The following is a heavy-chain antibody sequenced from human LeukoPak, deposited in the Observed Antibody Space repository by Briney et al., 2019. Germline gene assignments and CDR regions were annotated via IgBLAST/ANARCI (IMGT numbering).Heavy chain of an antibody. CDR1: GGSISSSNW. Sequence: PSETLSLTCAVSGGSISSSNWWSWVRQPPGKGLEWIGEINHSGSTNYNPSLKSRVTISVDTSKNQFSLKLSSVTAADTAVYYCASYRPVTMVRGVMRDYGMDVWGQGTTVTVSS. D-gene: IGHD3-10*01. CDR3: ASYRPVTMVRGVMRDYGMDV. V-gene: IGHV4-4*02. CDR2: INHSGST. J-gene: IGHJ6*02.